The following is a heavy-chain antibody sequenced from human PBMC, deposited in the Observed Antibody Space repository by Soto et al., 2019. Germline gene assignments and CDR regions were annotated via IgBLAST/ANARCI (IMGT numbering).Heavy chain of an antibody. CDR3: AHRRAYCSGGSGYYNWFVP. CDR1: GFSLSTSGEG. J-gene: IGHJ5*02. CDR2: IYWDDDK. Sequence: QITLKESGPTLVKPTQTLTLTCTFSGFSLSTSGEGVGWIRQPPGKALEWLALIYWDDDKRYSPSLKSRLTITKDTAKDQVVLTMTNMDPADTATYDCAHRRAYCSGGSGYYNWFVPWGQGTLVTFAS. D-gene: IGHD2-15*01. V-gene: IGHV2-5*02.